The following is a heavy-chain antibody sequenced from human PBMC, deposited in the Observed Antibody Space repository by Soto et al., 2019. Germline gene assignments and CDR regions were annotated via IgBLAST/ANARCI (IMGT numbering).Heavy chain of an antibody. CDR3: ARSNGIAAAGPPFDY. J-gene: IGHJ4*02. V-gene: IGHV1-18*01. Sequence: GASVKVSCKASGYTFTSYGVSWVRQAPGQGLEWMGWISTYNGNTHYAENLQGRVTMTTDTSTSTANMELRSLTSDDTAVYYCARSNGIAAAGPPFDYWGQGTLVTVSS. CDR2: ISTYNGNT. CDR1: GYTFTSYG. D-gene: IGHD6-13*01.